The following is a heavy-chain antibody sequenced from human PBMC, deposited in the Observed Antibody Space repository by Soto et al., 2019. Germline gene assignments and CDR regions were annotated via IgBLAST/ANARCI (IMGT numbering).Heavy chain of an antibody. D-gene: IGHD5-18*01. CDR1: GYSVSSGYY. Sequence: SETLSLTCAVSGYSVSSGYYWGWIRQTPGKGLEWIGNIFHSGSTYYNPSLKSRVTISVDTSKNQFSLKVRSVTAADTALYYCARAKADTTLVVNPPYYFAYWGQRTLVTVSS. CDR2: IFHSGST. CDR3: ARAKADTTLVVNPPYYFAY. V-gene: IGHV4-38-2*01. J-gene: IGHJ4*02.